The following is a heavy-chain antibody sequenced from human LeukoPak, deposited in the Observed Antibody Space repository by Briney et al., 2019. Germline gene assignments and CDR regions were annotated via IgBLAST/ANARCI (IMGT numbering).Heavy chain of an antibody. CDR2: IYTSGST. V-gene: IGHV4-39*07. Sequence: SETLSLTCTVSGGSISSSTYYWGWIRQPPGKGLEWIGRIYTSGSTNYNPSLKSRVTISVDTSKNQFSLKLSSVTAADTAVYYCARDYYDSSGSPDYWGQGTLVTVSS. D-gene: IGHD3-22*01. CDR3: ARDYYDSSGSPDY. CDR1: GGSISSSTYY. J-gene: IGHJ4*02.